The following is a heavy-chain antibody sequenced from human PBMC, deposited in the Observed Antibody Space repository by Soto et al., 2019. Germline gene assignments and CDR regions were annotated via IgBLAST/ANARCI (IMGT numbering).Heavy chain of an antibody. CDR1: GGSISSSSYY. J-gene: IGHJ4*02. Sequence: SETLSLTCTVSGGSISSSSYYWGWIRQPPGKGLEWIGTIYYSGSTYYNPSLKSRVTISVDTSKNQFSLKLSSVTAADTAVYYCARLNWHQKGKYWGQGTLVTVSS. D-gene: IGHD1-1*01. CDR2: IYYSGST. CDR3: ARLNWHQKGKY. V-gene: IGHV4-39*01.